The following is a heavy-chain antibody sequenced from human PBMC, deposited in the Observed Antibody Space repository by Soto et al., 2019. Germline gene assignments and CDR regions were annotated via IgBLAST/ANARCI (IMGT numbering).Heavy chain of an antibody. D-gene: IGHD3-10*01. CDR2: ISYDGSNK. V-gene: IGHV3-30*18. CDR3: AKWGGSGSYYNHKLRYFDY. CDR1: GFTFSSYG. Sequence: GGSLRLSCAASGFTFSSYGMHWVRQAPGKGLEWVAVISYDGSNKYYADSVKGRFTISRDNSKNTLYLQMNSLRAEDTAVYYCAKWGGSGSYYNHKLRYFDYWGQGTLVTVSS. J-gene: IGHJ4*02.